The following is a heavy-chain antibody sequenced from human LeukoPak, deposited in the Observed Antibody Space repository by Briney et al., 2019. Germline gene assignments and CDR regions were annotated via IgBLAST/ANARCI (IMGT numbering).Heavy chain of an antibody. CDR2: IREDGTEK. CDR3: ARHAGISF. V-gene: IGHV3-7*01. D-gene: IGHD3-10*01. J-gene: IGHJ4*02. Sequence: GGSLRLSCTASGFTFSGAWMTWVRQAPGKGLECVANIREDGTEKNYVDSVKGRFTISRDNAKNSLFLQMSNLRDDDTAIYYCARHAGISFWGQGTLVTVSS. CDR1: GFTFSGAW.